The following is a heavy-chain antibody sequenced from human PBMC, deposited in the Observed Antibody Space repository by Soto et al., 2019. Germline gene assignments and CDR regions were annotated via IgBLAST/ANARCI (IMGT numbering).Heavy chain of an antibody. CDR1: VGSISSGPYY. Sequence: HLQLQESGPRLVKPSETLSLTCAVSVGSISSGPYYWGWIRQLPGKGLEWIGGVYYTGATYYNPSLKSRGTISVDTSTNAFSLKVTSVTAADTVVYYCARHTYLGVIVCDVWGQGTLVSVSS. V-gene: IGHV4-39*01. CDR3: ARHTYLGVIVCDV. J-gene: IGHJ4*02. D-gene: IGHD3-16*02. CDR2: VYYTGAT.